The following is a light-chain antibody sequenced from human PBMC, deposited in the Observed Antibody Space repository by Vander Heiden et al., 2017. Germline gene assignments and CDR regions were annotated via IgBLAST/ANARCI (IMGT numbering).Light chain of an antibody. CDR1: SSDVGGYDF. J-gene: IGLJ3*02. CDR2: EVS. Sequence: QSALTQPASVSGSPGQSITISCTGTSSDVGGYDFVSWSQQHPGKAPKLIIYEVSNRPSGVSNRFSGSKSGNTASLTISGLQAGDEADYYCSSYTTSSTVVFGGGTKLTVL. V-gene: IGLV2-14*01. CDR3: SSYTTSSTVV.